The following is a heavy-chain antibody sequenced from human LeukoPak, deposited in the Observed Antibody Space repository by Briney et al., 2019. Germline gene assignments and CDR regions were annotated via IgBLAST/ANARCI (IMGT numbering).Heavy chain of an antibody. CDR1: GFTFSKYW. J-gene: IGHJ4*02. CDR2: INTDGTVT. D-gene: IGHD6-19*01. CDR3: ATKQWLAPPPDS. Sequence: GGSLRLSCAASGFTFSKYWMLWVRQAPGKGLESVSRINTDGTVTTYADSVKGRSTVSGDNADNTMFLQMNSVRDEDTAVYYCATKQWLAPPPDSWGQGTPVTVSS. V-gene: IGHV3-74*01.